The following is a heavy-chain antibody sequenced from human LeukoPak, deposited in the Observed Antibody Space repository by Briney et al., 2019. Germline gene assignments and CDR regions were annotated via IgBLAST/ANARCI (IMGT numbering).Heavy chain of an antibody. CDR2: INHSGST. D-gene: IGHD3-9*01. CDR1: GGSFSGYY. CDR3: ARGRVLLRYFDWLTYYFDY. V-gene: IGHV4-34*01. J-gene: IGHJ4*02. Sequence: PSETLSLTCAVYGGSFSGYYWSWIRQPPGKGLEWIGEINHSGSTNYNPSLQSRVTISVDTSKNQFSLKLSSVTAADTAVYYCARGRVLLRYFDWLTYYFDYWGQGTLVTVSS.